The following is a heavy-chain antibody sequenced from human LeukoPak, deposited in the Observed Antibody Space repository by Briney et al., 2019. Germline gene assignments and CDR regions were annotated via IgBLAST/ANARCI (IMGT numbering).Heavy chain of an antibody. V-gene: IGHV3-64*02. J-gene: IGHJ4*02. CDR1: GFTFSSYA. Sequence: GGSLRLSCAASGFTFSSYAVHWVRQAPGKGLEFVSGISHNGASTYYADSVKGRFTISRDNSKNTLYLQMNSLRAEDTAVYYCGRGGGGYNPFDYWGQGTLVTVSS. CDR3: GRGGGGYNPFDY. CDR2: ISHNGAST. D-gene: IGHD2-15*01.